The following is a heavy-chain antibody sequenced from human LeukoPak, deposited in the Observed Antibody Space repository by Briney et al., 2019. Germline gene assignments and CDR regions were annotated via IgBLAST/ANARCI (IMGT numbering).Heavy chain of an antibody. CDR3: ARDYDSSGYYYSGDDAFDI. Sequence: ASVKVSCKASGYTFTSYDINWVRQAPGQGLEWMGWMNPNSGNTGYAQKFQGRVTMTRNTSISTAYMELSSLRSEDTAVYYCARDYDSSGYYYSGDDAFDIWSQGTMVAVSS. CDR1: GYTFTSYD. J-gene: IGHJ3*02. D-gene: IGHD3-22*01. CDR2: MNPNSGNT. V-gene: IGHV1-8*01.